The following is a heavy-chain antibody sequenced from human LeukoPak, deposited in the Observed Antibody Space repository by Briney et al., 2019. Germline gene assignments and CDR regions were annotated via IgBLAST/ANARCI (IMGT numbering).Heavy chain of an antibody. D-gene: IGHD2-2*01. Sequence: VASVKVSCKASGYTFTGYYMHWVRQAPGQGLEWMGWINPDSGTTNYAQKFQGRVTMTRDTSISTAYMELSRLRSDDTAVYYCARGSCSSTSCYWRGNWFDPWGQGTLVTVSS. CDR1: GYTFTGYY. J-gene: IGHJ5*02. V-gene: IGHV1-2*02. CDR3: ARGSCSSTSCYWRGNWFDP. CDR2: INPDSGTT.